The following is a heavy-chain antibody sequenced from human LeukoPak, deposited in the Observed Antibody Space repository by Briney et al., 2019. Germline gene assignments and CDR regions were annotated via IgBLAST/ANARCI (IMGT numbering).Heavy chain of an antibody. CDR2: ILYVGST. CDR1: VGSLSSSSSY. D-gene: IGHD2-2*01. V-gene: IGHV4-39*01. J-gene: IGHJ4*02. Sequence: SETLSLTCTVSVGSLSSSSSYRGWIRQPPGKWLEWLGSILYVGSTYYTPSLKSRGTISVATSKNQFSLKLSSVTAADTAVYYCARHVSPYCSSTSCYAWSFDYWGQGTLVTVSS. CDR3: ARHVSPYCSSTSCYAWSFDY.